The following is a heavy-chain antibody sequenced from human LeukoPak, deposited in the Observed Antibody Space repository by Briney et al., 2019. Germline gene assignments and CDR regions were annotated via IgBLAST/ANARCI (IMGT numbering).Heavy chain of an antibody. V-gene: IGHV4-38-2*02. J-gene: IGHJ4*02. Sequence: SETLSLICTVSGYSISSGYYWGWIRQPPGKGLEWIGSIYHSGSTFYNPSLKSRVTISVDTSKNQFSLKLSSVTAADTAVYYCARGTTVVPAGFDYWGQGTLVTVSS. CDR1: GYSISSGYY. CDR2: IYHSGST. D-gene: IGHD2-2*01. CDR3: ARGTTVVPAGFDY.